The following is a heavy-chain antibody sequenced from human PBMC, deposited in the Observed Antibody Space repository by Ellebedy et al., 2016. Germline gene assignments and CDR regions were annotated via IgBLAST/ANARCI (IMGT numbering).Heavy chain of an antibody. CDR1: GFTVSSNY. CDR3: ARAGKRDEVYYFDY. CDR2: IYSGGST. Sequence: GESLKISCAASGFTVSSNYMSWVRQAPGKGVEGVSVIYSGGSTDYADCVKGRFTISRDNSKNTLYLQMNSLRAEDTAVYYCARAGKRDEVYYFDYWGQGTLVTVSS. V-gene: IGHV3-66*01. D-gene: IGHD5-24*01. J-gene: IGHJ4*02.